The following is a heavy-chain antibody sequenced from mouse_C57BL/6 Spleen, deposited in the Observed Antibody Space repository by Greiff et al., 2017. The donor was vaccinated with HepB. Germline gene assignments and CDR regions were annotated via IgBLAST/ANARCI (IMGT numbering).Heavy chain of an antibody. J-gene: IGHJ2*01. Sequence: VQLQESGPGLVKPSQSLSLTCSVTGYSITSGYYWNWIRQFPGNKLEWMGYISYDGSNNYNPSLKNRISITRDTSKNQFFLKLNSVTTEDTATYYCARDPSDYYGSSYRGYWGQGTTLTVSS. CDR2: ISYDGSN. D-gene: IGHD1-1*01. CDR1: GYSITSGYY. V-gene: IGHV3-6*01. CDR3: ARDPSDYYGSSYRGY.